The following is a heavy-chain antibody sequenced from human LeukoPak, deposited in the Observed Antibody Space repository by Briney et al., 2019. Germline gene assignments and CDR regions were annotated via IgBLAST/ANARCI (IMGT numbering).Heavy chain of an antibody. D-gene: IGHD3-22*01. Sequence: SETLSLACTVSGGSISGYYWSWIRQSPGKGLEWIGYIYYSGSTDYNPSLKSRVTISVDTSKNQFSLKLSSVTAADTAVYYCARHYYHRSGYFYQDYWGQGTLVTVSS. CDR1: GGSISGYY. V-gene: IGHV4-59*08. J-gene: IGHJ4*02. CDR3: ARHYYHRSGYFYQDY. CDR2: IYYSGST.